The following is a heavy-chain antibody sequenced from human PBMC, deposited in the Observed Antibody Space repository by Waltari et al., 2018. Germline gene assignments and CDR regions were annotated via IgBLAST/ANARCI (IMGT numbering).Heavy chain of an antibody. CDR2: INRDGSST. Sequence: EVQLVASGGGLVQPGGSLSLSCAASGFTFSSSWMHWVRQSPGRGLVWVSRINRDGSSTSYADSVKGRFTISRDNPKNTLYLQMNSLRAEDTAVYYCARDLGMGSSWRGNWFDPWGQGTLVTVSS. J-gene: IGHJ5*02. D-gene: IGHD6-13*01. CDR1: GFTFSSSW. V-gene: IGHV3-74*01. CDR3: ARDLGMGSSWRGNWFDP.